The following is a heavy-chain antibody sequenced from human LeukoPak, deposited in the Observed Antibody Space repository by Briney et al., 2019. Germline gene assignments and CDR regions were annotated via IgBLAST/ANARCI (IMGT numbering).Heavy chain of an antibody. J-gene: IGHJ5*02. CDR1: GGSFSGYY. D-gene: IGHD5-12*01. Sequence: SETLSLTCAVYGGSFSGYYWSWIRQPPGKGLEWIGEINHSGSTNYNPSLKSRVTISVDMSKKQFSLKLSSVTAADTAVCYCARVDIVATGEWFDPWGQGTLVTVSS. CDR3: ARVDIVATGEWFDP. CDR2: INHSGST. V-gene: IGHV4-34*01.